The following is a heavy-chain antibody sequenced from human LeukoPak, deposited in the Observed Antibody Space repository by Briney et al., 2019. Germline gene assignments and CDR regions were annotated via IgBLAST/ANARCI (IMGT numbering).Heavy chain of an antibody. D-gene: IGHD4-11*01. V-gene: IGHV3-23*01. CDR3: AKELRGYSNYPPFDY. CDR1: GFTFNSYA. CDR2: ISGSGGST. Sequence: GGSLRLSCAASGFTFNSYAMSWVRQAPGKGLEWVSAISGSGGSTYYADSVKGRFTISRDNSKNTLYLQMNSLRAEDTAVYYCAKELRGYSNYPPFDYWGQGTLVTVSS. J-gene: IGHJ4*02.